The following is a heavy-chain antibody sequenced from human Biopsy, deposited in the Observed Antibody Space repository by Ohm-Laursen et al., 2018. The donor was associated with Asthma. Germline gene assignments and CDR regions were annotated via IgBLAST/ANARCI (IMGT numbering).Heavy chain of an antibody. Sequence: SLRLSCAASGFTFSSYGMDWVRQAPGKGLEWVALMSYDGSIKDYADSVKGRFTVSRDNSMNTLYLHMNSLRVEDTAVYYCARGLDYSGRSGFDYWGQGTLVTVSS. J-gene: IGHJ4*02. CDR2: MSYDGSIK. D-gene: IGHD3-10*01. CDR3: ARGLDYSGRSGFDY. CDR1: GFTFSSYG. V-gene: IGHV3-33*05.